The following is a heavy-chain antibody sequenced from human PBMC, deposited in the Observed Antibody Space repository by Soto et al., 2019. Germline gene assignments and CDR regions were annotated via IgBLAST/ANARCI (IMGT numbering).Heavy chain of an antibody. D-gene: IGHD2-2*01. J-gene: IGHJ3*02. Sequence: QLQLQESGPGLVKPSETLSLTCTVSGGSISSSSYYWGWIRQPPGKGLEWIGSIYYSGSTYDNPSLKSRVTISVDTSKNQFSLKLSSVTAADTAVYYCASSHQLPDAFDIWGQGTMVTVSS. CDR3: ASSHQLPDAFDI. CDR2: IYYSGST. CDR1: GGSISSSSYY. V-gene: IGHV4-39*01.